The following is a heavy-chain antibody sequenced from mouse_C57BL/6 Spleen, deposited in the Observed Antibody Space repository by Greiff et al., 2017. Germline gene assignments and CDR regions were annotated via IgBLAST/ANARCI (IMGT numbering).Heavy chain of an antibody. D-gene: IGHD2-3*01. J-gene: IGHJ1*03. Sequence: QQSCKASGYTFTSYWMHWVKQRPGQGLEWIGEIDPSDSYTNYNQKFKGKSTLTVDKSSSTAYMQLSSLTSEDSAVYYCARLYDGSWYFDVWGTGTTVTVSS. CDR3: ARLYDGSWYFDV. CDR1: GYTFTSYW. V-gene: IGHV1-69*01. CDR2: IDPSDSYT.